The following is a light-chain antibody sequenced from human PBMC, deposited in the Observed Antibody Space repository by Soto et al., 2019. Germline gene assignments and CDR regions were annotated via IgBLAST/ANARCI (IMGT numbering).Light chain of an antibody. CDR1: QSISSY. Sequence: DIQMTQSPSSLSASVGDRVTITCRASQSISSYLNWYQQKPGKAPKILIYAASSLQSGVPSRFSVCGSGPDFTLTISSLQPEDFATYYCQQSYSTPLTFGGGTKVEIK. J-gene: IGKJ4*01. CDR2: AAS. CDR3: QQSYSTPLT. V-gene: IGKV1-39*01.